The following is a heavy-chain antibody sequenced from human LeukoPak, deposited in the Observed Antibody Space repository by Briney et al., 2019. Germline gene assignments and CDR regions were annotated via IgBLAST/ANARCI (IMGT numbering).Heavy chain of an antibody. Sequence: PGGSLRLSCAASGFTFSTYAMSWVRQAPGKGLEWVSAISGSGGGTFYANSLKGRFTISRDNSRDTLYLQMNSRRAEDTAVYYCAKSLTGYFRGFDCWGQGTLVTVSS. CDR2: ISGSGGGT. J-gene: IGHJ4*02. CDR3: AKSLTGYFRGFDC. D-gene: IGHD3-9*01. V-gene: IGHV3-23*01. CDR1: GFTFSTYA.